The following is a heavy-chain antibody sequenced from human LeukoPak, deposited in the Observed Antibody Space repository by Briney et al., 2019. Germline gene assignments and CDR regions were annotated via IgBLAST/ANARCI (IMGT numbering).Heavy chain of an antibody. CDR1: GFTFSSYG. D-gene: IGHD1-26*01. V-gene: IGHV3-23*01. Sequence: GGSLRLSCAASGFTFSSYGMSWVRQAPGKGLEWVSLISGSGDSTYYADSVKGRFTISRDNSKNTLYLQVNSLRAEDTALYYCAKKTDSGSPGGFDPWGQGTLVTVSS. J-gene: IGHJ5*02. CDR3: AKKTDSGSPGGFDP. CDR2: ISGSGDST.